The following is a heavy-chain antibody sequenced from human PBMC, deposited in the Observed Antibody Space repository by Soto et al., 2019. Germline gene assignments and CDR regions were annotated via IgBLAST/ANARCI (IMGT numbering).Heavy chain of an antibody. Sequence: QITLKESGPTLVKPTQTLTLTCTFSGFSLSTNGVGVGWIRQPPGKALEWLALIFWDDTERYRPSLQSRLTITRDTSNDQVVLSMTNIGPVDTATYFCAYVLRWSSCSGARCYYFDYWGQGTLVTVSS. J-gene: IGHJ4*02. CDR2: IFWDDTE. V-gene: IGHV2-5*02. CDR3: AYVLRWSSCSGARCYYFDY. CDR1: GFSLSTNGVG. D-gene: IGHD2-15*01.